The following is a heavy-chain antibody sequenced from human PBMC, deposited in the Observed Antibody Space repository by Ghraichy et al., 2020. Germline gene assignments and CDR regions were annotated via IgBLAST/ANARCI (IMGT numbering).Heavy chain of an antibody. J-gene: IGHJ6*03. D-gene: IGHD6-13*01. V-gene: IGHV4-34*01. CDR3: ARQYSSSWYGYYMDV. Sequence: SETLSLTCAVYGGSFSGYYWSWIRQPPGKGLEWIGEINHSGSTNYNPSLKSRVTISVDTSKNQFSLKLSSVTAADTAVYYCARQYSSSWYGYYMDVWGKGTTVTVSS. CDR2: INHSGST. CDR1: GGSFSGYY.